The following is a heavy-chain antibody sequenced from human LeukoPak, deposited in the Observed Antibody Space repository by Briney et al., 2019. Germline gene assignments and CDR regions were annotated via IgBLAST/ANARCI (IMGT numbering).Heavy chain of an antibody. V-gene: IGHV1-8*01. D-gene: IGHD6-13*01. CDR3: ATDNIAAAGLRGDY. J-gene: IGHJ4*02. Sequence: ASVKVSCKASGSSFTRHYMHWARQATGQGLEWMGWMNPNSGNTGYAQKFQGRVTMTRNTSISTAYMELSSLRSEDTAVYYCATDNIAAAGLRGDYWGQGTLVTVSS. CDR1: GSSFTRHY. CDR2: MNPNSGNT.